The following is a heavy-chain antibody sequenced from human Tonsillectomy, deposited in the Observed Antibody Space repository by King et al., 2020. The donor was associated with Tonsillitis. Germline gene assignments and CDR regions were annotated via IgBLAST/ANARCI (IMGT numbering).Heavy chain of an antibody. Sequence: QLVQSGAEVKKPGSSVKVSCKASGGTFSSYAISWVRQAPGQGLEWMGRIIPILGIANYAQKFQGRVTITADKSTSTAYMELSSLRSEDTAVYYRARPPGVVGATYAFDIWGQGTMVTVSS. D-gene: IGHD1-26*01. V-gene: IGHV1-69*09. J-gene: IGHJ3*02. CDR1: GGTFSSYA. CDR3: ARPPGVVGATYAFDI. CDR2: IIPILGIA.